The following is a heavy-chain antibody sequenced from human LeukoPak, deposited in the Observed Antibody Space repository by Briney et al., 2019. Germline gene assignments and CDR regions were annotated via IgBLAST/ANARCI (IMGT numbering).Heavy chain of an antibody. CDR3: AELGITMIGGV. J-gene: IGHJ6*04. CDR2: IKQDGSEK. Sequence: GGSLRLSCAASGFTFRSYWMSWVRQAPGKGLEWVANIKQDGSEKYYVDSVKGRFAISRDNAKNSLYLQMNSLRAEDTAVYYCAELGITMIGGVWGKGTTVTISS. V-gene: IGHV3-7*01. CDR1: GFTFRSYW. D-gene: IGHD3-10*02.